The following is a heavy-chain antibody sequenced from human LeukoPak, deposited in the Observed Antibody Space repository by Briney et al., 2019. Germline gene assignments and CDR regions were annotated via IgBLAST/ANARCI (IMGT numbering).Heavy chain of an antibody. CDR3: ARCPGYYYDSSGYPTDAFDI. V-gene: IGHV4-4*07. J-gene: IGHJ3*02. D-gene: IGHD3-22*01. CDR2: IYTSGST. Sequence: PSETLSLTCTVSGGSISSYYWSWIRQPAGKGLEWIGRIYTSGSTNYNPSLKSRVTISVDTSKNQFSLKLSSVTAADTAVYYCARCPGYYYDSSGYPTDAFDIWGQGTMVTVSS. CDR1: GGSISSYY.